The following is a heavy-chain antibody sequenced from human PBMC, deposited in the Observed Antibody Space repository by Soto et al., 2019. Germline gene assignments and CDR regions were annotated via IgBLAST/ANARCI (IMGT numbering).Heavy chain of an antibody. CDR1: GDPISNGDYY. D-gene: IGHD6-13*01. CDR3: SRDSRRYSSPRGRIDY. Sequence: SETLSLTCTVSGDPISNGDYYWSWIRQPPGKGLEWIGCIYYSGNTYYNPSLKRRFSISVDTSKNQFSLQLSSVTVADTAVYCCSRDSRRYSSPRGRIDYWGLGTLVTVSS. J-gene: IGHJ4*02. V-gene: IGHV4-30-4*01. CDR2: IYYSGNT.